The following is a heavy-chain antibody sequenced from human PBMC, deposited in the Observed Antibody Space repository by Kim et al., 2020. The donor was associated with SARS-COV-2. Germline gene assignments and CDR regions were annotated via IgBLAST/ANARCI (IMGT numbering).Heavy chain of an antibody. CDR3: ATGKYYFDY. Sequence: GGSTINPSLNSRVTISVDTSKSQFSLRLSSVTAADTAVYYCATGKYYFDYWGQGALVTVSS. V-gene: IGHV4-34*01. CDR2: GGS. J-gene: IGHJ4*02.